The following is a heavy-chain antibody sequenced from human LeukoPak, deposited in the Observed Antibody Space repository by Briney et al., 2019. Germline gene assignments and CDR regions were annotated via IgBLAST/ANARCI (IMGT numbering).Heavy chain of an antibody. CDR3: ARDRRPPTIFGVVIDYYYYMDV. J-gene: IGHJ6*03. Sequence: SVKVSCKASGGTFSSYAISWVRQAPGQGLEWMGGIIPIFGTANYAQKFQGRVTITTDEPTSTAYMELSSLRSEDTAVYYCARDRRPPTIFGVVIDYYYYMDVWGKGTTVTVSS. CDR2: IIPIFGTA. D-gene: IGHD3-3*01. CDR1: GGTFSSYA. V-gene: IGHV1-69*05.